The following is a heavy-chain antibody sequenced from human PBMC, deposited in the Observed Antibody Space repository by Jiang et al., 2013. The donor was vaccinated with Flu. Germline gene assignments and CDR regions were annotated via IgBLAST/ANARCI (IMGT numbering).Heavy chain of an antibody. V-gene: IGHV3-7*03. CDR3: ARDFXHVEK. CDR2: IKQDGSEK. J-gene: IGHJ4*02. Sequence: VQLLESGGGLVQPGGSLRLACAGSGFTFSRYWMSWVRQAPGKGLEWVANIKQDGSEKYYVDSVKGRFIISRDNANNSLYLQMNNLRADDTAVYYCARDFXHVEKWGQGTLVTVSS. D-gene: IGHD1-1*01. CDR1: GFTFSRYW.